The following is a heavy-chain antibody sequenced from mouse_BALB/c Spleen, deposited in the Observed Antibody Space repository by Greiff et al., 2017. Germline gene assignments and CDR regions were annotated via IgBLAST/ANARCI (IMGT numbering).Heavy chain of an antibody. CDR2: ISTYYGDA. J-gene: IGHJ2*01. Sequence: QVHVKQSGAELVRPGVSVKISCKGSGYTFTDYAMHWVKQSHAKSLEWIGVISTYYGDASYNQKFKGKATMTVDKSSSTAYMELARLTSEDSAIYYCARDGYDDWGQGTTLTVSS. V-gene: IGHV1S137*01. CDR1: GYTFTDYA. CDR3: ARDGYDD. D-gene: IGHD2-3*01.